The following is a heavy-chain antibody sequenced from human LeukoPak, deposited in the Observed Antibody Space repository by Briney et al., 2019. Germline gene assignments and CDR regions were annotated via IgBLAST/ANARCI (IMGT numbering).Heavy chain of an antibody. D-gene: IGHD3-22*01. CDR1: GFTFSSYA. CDR3: AKSITMIVVVSGFDY. Sequence: GGSLRLSCAASGFTFSSYAMSWVRQAPGKGLEWVSAISGSGGSTYYADSVKGRFTISRDNSKNTLYLQMNSLRAEDTAVYYCAKSITMIVVVSGFDYWGQGTLVTVSS. V-gene: IGHV3-23*01. CDR2: ISGSGGST. J-gene: IGHJ4*02.